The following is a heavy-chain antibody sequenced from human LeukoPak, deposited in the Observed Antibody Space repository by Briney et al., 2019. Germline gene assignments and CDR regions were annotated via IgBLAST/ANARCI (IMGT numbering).Heavy chain of an antibody. J-gene: IGHJ4*02. CDR1: GVSFNDYY. D-gene: IGHD4-17*01. CDR2: INHSGYT. CDR3: TRMTTGHDY. V-gene: IGHV4-34*01. Sequence: SETLSLTCAVSGVSFNDYYWSWVRQTPGKGLEWIGEINHSGYTNDSPSLKSRVTLSIDTSRKQFSLNLRSVTVADTGIYCCTRMTTGHDYWGQGTLVTVSS.